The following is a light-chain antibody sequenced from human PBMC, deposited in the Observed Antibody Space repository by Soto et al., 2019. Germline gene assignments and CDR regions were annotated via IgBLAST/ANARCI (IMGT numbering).Light chain of an antibody. V-gene: IGKV3-20*01. CDR2: GAS. J-gene: IGKJ1*01. CDR1: QSVSNNY. CDR3: QQDGSSGT. Sequence: EIVLTQSPGTLSLSPGERATLSCRASQSVSNNYLAWYQQKPGQAPRLLIYGASKRATGIPGRFSGSGSGKDFTLTSSRLEPDDFAVYYCQQDGSSGTFGQGTKVEIK.